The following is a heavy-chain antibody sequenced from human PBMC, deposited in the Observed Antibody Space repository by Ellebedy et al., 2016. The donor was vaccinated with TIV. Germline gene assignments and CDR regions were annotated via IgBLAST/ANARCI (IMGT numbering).Heavy chain of an antibody. Sequence: GGSLRLSCAASGFTFRSYDMHWVRQATGTGLEWVSAIGTAGDTYYPGSVKGRFTISRENAKNSLYLQMNSLGAEDTAVYYCARVRFGDTAVDYWGQGTLVTVSS. CDR1: GFTFRSYD. CDR2: IGTAGDT. V-gene: IGHV3-13*01. CDR3: ARVRFGDTAVDY. J-gene: IGHJ4*02. D-gene: IGHD5-18*01.